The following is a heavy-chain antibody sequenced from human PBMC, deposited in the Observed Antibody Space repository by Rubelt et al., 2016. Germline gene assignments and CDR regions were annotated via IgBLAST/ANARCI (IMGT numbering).Heavy chain of an antibody. J-gene: IGHJ4*02. CDR3: ATTWIAAAGRGY. CDR1: GYTFTSYG. Sequence: QVQLVQSGAEVKKPGASVKVSCKASGYTFTSYGISWVRQAPGQGLEWMGWISANNGNTNYAQKLEGRVTMTTDTSTGTAYMELRSLRSDETAVYYCATTWIAAAGRGYWGQGTLVTVSS. V-gene: IGHV1-18*01. CDR2: ISANNGNT. D-gene: IGHD6-13*01.